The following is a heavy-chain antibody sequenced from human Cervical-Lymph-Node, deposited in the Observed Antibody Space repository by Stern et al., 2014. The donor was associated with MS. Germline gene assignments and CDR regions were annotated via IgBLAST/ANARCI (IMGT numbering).Heavy chain of an antibody. CDR1: GYTFTNYG. CDR3: ARDPHIAVAGTGGGFDP. D-gene: IGHD6-19*01. J-gene: IGHJ5*02. Sequence: VQLVESGAEVKKPGASVKVSCKASGYTFTNYGISWVRQAPGQGLEWMGWISGYNDDTNYVEKVQGRVTMTTDTSTSTAYMELRSLRSDDTAVYYCARDPHIAVAGTGGGFDPWGQGTLVTVSS. CDR2: ISGYNDDT. V-gene: IGHV1-18*01.